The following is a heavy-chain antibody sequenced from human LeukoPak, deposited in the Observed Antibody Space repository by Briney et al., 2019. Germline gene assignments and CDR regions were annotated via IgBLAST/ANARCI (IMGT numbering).Heavy chain of an antibody. CDR2: IYYSGST. V-gene: IGHV4-59*01. D-gene: IGHD6-13*01. CDR3: ARRIAAATNDAFYI. J-gene: IGHJ3*02. Sequence: PSETLSLTCTVSGGSISSYYWSWIRQPPGKGLEWIGYIYYSGSTNYNPSLKSRVTISVDTSKNQFSLKLSSVTAADTAVYYCARRIAAATNDAFYIWGQGTMVTVSS. CDR1: GGSISSYY.